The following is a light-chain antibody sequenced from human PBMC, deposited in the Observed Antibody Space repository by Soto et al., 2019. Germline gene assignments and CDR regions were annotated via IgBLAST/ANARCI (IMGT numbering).Light chain of an antibody. V-gene: IGKV3-15*01. CDR2: GAS. CDR1: QSVSSN. CDR3: QQYNNWPPYT. Sequence: TLSVSPGERATLSCRASQSVSSNLAWYQQKPGQAPRLLIYGASTRVTGIPARFSGSGSGTEFTLTISSLQSEDFAVYYCQQYNNWPPYTFGHGTKMDI. J-gene: IGKJ2*01.